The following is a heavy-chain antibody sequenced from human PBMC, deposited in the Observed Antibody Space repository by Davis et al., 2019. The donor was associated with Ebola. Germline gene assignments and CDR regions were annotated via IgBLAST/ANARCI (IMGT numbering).Heavy chain of an antibody. CDR2: IIPILGIA. D-gene: IGHD2-21*02. CDR3: ARDGAVVTAINYYYYYGMDV. V-gene: IGHV1-69*04. CDR1: GGTFSSYT. J-gene: IGHJ6*04. Sequence: AASVKVSCKASGGTFSSYTISWVRQAPGQGLEWMGRIIPILGIANYAQKFQGRVTMTRDTSASTAYMELSSLRSEDTAVYYCARDGAVVTAINYYYYYGMDVWGKGTTVTVSS.